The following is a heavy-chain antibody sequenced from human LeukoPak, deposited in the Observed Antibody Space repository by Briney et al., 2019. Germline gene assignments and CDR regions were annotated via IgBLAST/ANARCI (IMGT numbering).Heavy chain of an antibody. Sequence: GGSLRLSCAASGFTFSTYWMHWVRQAPGKGLVWVSRINSDGSSTSYADSVKGRFTISRDNAKNSLYLRMNSLRAEDTAVYYCARDLRNSGYIIWGQGTLVTVSS. V-gene: IGHV3-74*01. J-gene: IGHJ4*02. CDR3: ARDLRNSGYII. CDR2: INSDGSST. D-gene: IGHD3-22*01. CDR1: GFTFSTYW.